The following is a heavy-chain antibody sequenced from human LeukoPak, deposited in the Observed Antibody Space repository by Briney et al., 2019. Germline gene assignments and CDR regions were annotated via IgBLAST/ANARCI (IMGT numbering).Heavy chain of an antibody. CDR1: GGSFSGYY. J-gene: IGHJ4*02. D-gene: IGHD6-19*01. CDR3: ARGRRQWLVRGNHFDY. Sequence: SETLSLTCAVYGGSFSGYYWSWIRQPPGKGLEWIGEINHSGSTNYNPSLKSRVTISVDTSKNQFSLKLSSVTAADTAVYYCARGRRQWLVRGNHFDYWGQGTLVTVSS. V-gene: IGHV4-34*01. CDR2: INHSGST.